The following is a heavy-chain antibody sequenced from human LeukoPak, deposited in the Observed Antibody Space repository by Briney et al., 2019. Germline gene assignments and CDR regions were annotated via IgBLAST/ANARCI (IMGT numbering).Heavy chain of an antibody. CDR2: INSDGSST. J-gene: IGHJ3*02. V-gene: IGHV3-74*01. Sequence: PGGSLRLSCAASGFTFSSYWIHWVRQAPGKGLVWVSRINSDGSSTSYADSVKGRFTISRDNAKNSLYLQMNSLRAEDTALYYCAKDSSRYYGSGSFEFAFDIRGQGTMVTVSS. D-gene: IGHD3-10*01. CDR1: GFTFSSYW. CDR3: AKDSSRYYGSGSFEFAFDI.